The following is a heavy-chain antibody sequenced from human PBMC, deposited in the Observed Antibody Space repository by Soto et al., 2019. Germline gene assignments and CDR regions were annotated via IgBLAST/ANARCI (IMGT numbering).Heavy chain of an antibody. V-gene: IGHV3-30*18. CDR2: ISYDGSNK. CDR3: AKDLALRYFDCLLSPRYYYGMDV. Sequence: GGSLRLSCAASGFTFSSYGMHWVRQAPDKGLEWVAVISYDGSNKYYADSVKGRFTISRDNSKNTLCLQMNSLRAEDTAVYYCAKDLALRYFDCLLSPRYYYGMDVWGQGTTVTVSS. CDR1: GFTFSSYG. D-gene: IGHD3-9*01. J-gene: IGHJ6*02.